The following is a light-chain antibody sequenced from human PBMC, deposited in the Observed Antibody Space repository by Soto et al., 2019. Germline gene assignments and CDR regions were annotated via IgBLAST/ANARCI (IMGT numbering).Light chain of an antibody. CDR3: HQYNNWPLT. Sequence: EIVMTQSPATLSVSPGESATLSCRSSQNIRNNLAWHQQKPGQAPRIRFSDTSTRATTVPARFNGSGSGTEFSLAISNLQSEEFAVYYCHQYNNWPLTCGGGTKVEIK. J-gene: IGKJ4*01. V-gene: IGKV3-15*01. CDR1: QNIRNN. CDR2: DTS.